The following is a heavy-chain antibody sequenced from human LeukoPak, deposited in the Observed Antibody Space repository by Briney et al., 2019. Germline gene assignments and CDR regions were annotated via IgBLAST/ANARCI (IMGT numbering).Heavy chain of an antibody. CDR3: ARDSEDVVTATPVDY. Sequence: ASVKVSCKASGGTFSSYAISWVRQAPGQGLEWMGWISAYNGNTNYAQKLQGRVTMTTDTSTSTAYMELRSLRSDDTAVYYCARDSEDVVTATPVDYWGQGTLVTVSS. CDR1: GGTFSSYA. CDR2: ISAYNGNT. J-gene: IGHJ4*02. V-gene: IGHV1-18*01. D-gene: IGHD1-26*01.